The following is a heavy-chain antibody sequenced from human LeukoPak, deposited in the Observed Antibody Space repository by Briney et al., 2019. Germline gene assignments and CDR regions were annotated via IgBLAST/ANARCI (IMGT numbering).Heavy chain of an antibody. CDR1: RFTFRTYA. J-gene: IGHJ4*02. Sequence: GTSLRLSCAASRFTFRTYALHWVRQAPGKGLEWVAVISYDGTNKYYTDSVKGRFTISRDNSKNTLYLQMNTLRSEDTALYYCARDRSLSSFGELFLWGQGTLVTVSS. CDR2: ISYDGTNK. D-gene: IGHD3-10*01. V-gene: IGHV3-30*10. CDR3: ARDRSLSSFGELFL.